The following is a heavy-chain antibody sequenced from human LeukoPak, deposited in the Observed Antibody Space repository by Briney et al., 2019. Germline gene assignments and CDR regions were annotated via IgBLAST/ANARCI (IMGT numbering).Heavy chain of an antibody. J-gene: IGHJ4*02. V-gene: IGHV1-8*01. CDR3: ARGPRIAVAGTGGHYFDY. D-gene: IGHD6-19*01. CDR2: MNPNSGNT. CDR1: GYTFTSYD. Sequence: ASVTVSCKASGYTFTSYDINWVRQATGQGLEWMGWMNPNSGNTGYAQKFQGRVTMTRNTSISTAYMELSSLRSEDTAVYYCARGPRIAVAGTGGHYFDYWGQGTLVTVSS.